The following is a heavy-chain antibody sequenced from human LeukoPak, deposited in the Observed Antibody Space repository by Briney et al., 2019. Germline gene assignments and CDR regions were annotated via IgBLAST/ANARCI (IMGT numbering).Heavy chain of an antibody. Sequence: GESLKISCKGSGYSFTNYWIGWVRQMPGKGLEWMGIIYPGGSDTRYSPSFQGQVTISADKSISTAYLQWSSLKASDTAIYYCARPSYSSSPDAFQHWGQGTLVTVSS. CDR1: GYSFTNYW. CDR3: ARPSYSSSPDAFQH. V-gene: IGHV5-51*01. J-gene: IGHJ1*01. CDR2: IYPGGSDT. D-gene: IGHD6-13*01.